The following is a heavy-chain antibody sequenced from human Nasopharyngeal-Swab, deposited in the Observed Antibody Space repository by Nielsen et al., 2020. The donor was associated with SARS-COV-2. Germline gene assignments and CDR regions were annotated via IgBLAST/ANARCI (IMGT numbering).Heavy chain of an antibody. J-gene: IGHJ5*02. D-gene: IGHD3-22*01. CDR1: GGSLSGYY. Sequence: SETLSLTCAVYGGSLSGYYWSWIRQPPGKGLEWIGEINHSGSTNYNPSLKSRVTISVDTSKNQFSLKLSSVTAADTAVYYCARDTYYDSRGIDPWGQGTLVTVSS. CDR2: INHSGST. V-gene: IGHV4-34*01. CDR3: ARDTYYDSRGIDP.